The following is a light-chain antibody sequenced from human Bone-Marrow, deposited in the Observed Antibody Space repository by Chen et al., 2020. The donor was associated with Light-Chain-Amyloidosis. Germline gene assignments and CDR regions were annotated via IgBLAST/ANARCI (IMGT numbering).Light chain of an antibody. V-gene: IGLV3-21*02. CDR3: QVLDRSSDRPV. J-gene: IGLJ3*02. Sequence: SSILTQPSSVSVAPRQTATLACGGINIGSTSVYWYQQTPGQAPVLVVYDDSDRPSGIPERLSGSNSGNTATLTISRVEAGDEADYYCQVLDRSSDRPVFGGGTKLTVL. CDR1: NIGSTS. CDR2: DDS.